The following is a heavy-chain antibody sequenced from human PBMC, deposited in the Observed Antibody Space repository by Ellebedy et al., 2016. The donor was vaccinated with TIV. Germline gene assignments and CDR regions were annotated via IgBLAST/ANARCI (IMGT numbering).Heavy chain of an antibody. J-gene: IGHJ6*02. D-gene: IGHD6-13*01. CDR1: GFTFSSYT. CDR3: ARDAGYYYYGMDV. CDR2: ISGSSTYI. V-gene: IGHV3-21*01. Sequence: GESLKISCAASGFTFSSYTMNWVRQAPGKGLEWVSSISGSSTYIYYADSVKGRFAISRDNAKNSLYLQMNSLRAEDTAVYYCARDAGYYYYGMDVWGQGTTVTVSS.